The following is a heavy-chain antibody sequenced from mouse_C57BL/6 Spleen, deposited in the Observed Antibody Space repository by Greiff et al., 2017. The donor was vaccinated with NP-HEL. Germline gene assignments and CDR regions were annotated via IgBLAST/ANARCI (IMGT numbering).Heavy chain of an antibody. V-gene: IGHV1-72*01. CDR1: GYTFTSYW. CDR3: ARNYYGSSYGY. J-gene: IGHJ2*01. D-gene: IGHD1-1*01. Sequence: QVQLQQPGAELVKPGASVKLSCKASGYTFTSYWMHWVKQRPGRGLEWIGRIDPYSGGTKYNEKFKGKATLTVDKPSSTAYMQLSSLTSEDSAVYYCARNYYGSSYGYWGQGTTLTVSS. CDR2: IDPYSGGT.